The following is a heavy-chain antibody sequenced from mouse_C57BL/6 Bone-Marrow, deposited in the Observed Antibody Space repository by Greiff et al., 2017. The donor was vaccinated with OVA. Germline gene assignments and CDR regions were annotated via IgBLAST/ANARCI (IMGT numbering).Heavy chain of an antibody. J-gene: IGHJ2*01. CDR3: TAEGTGTPFDY. Sequence: EVQLQQSGAELVRPGASVKLSCTASGFNIKDYYMHWVKQRPEQGLEWIGRIDPEDGDTEYASKFQGKATMTADTSSNTAYLQLSSLTSEDTAVYYCTAEGTGTPFDYWGQGTTLTVSS. V-gene: IGHV14-1*01. CDR2: IDPEDGDT. D-gene: IGHD1-1*01. CDR1: GFNIKDYY.